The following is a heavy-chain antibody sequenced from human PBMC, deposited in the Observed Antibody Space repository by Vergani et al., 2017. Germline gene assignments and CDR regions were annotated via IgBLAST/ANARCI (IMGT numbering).Heavy chain of an antibody. CDR1: GFTFGDYA. Sequence: EVQLVESGGGLVQPGRSLRLSCTASGFTFGDYAMSWSRQAPGKGLEWVGFIRSKAYGGTTEYAASVKGRFTISRDDSKSIAYLQMNSLKTEDTAVYYCTRELVGYGSGSYYNVWGQGTLVTVSS. J-gene: IGHJ4*02. V-gene: IGHV3-49*03. D-gene: IGHD3-10*01. CDR3: TRELVGYGSGSYYNV. CDR2: IRSKAYGGTT.